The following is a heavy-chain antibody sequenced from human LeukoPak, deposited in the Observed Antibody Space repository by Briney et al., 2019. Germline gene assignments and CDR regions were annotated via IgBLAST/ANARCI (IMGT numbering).Heavy chain of an antibody. CDR3: ARGEDCSSTSCYTPPSRNWFDP. Sequence: SVKVSCKASGGTFSSYAISWVRQAPGQRLEWMGGIIPIFGTANYAQKFQGRVTITGDESTSTAYMERSSLRSEDTAVYYCARGEDCSSTSCYTPPSRNWFDPWGQGTLVTVSS. D-gene: IGHD2-2*01. CDR2: IIPIFGTA. CDR1: GGTFSSYA. V-gene: IGHV1-69*13. J-gene: IGHJ5*02.